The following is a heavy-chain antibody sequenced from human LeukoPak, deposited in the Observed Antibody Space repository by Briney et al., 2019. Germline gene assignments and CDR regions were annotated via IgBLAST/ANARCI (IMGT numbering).Heavy chain of an antibody. CDR1: GDSISGGTFY. V-gene: IGHV4-39*01. CDR2: IHFNGNT. D-gene: IGHD1-26*01. Sequence: SETLSLTCTVSGDSISGGTFYWGWVRQPPGQGLEWIGSIHFNGNTYYNPSLKSPITISVDMPKNQFSLNLSSVTVADTAVYYCAGRVGATIWTGLHFWGQGILVTVSS. J-gene: IGHJ4*02. CDR3: AGRVGATIWTGLHF.